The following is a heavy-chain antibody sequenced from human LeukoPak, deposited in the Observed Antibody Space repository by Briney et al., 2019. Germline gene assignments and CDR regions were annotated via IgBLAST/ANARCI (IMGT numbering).Heavy chain of an antibody. V-gene: IGHV3-23*01. Sequence: GGSLRLSCADSGFIFSDCYMSWIRQAPGKGLEWVSAISGSGGSTYYADSVKGRFTISRDNSKNTLYLQMNSLRAEDTAVYYCAKGIYSSGWYDAFDIWGQGTMVTVSS. J-gene: IGHJ3*02. CDR1: GFIFSDCY. CDR3: AKGIYSSGWYDAFDI. D-gene: IGHD6-19*01. CDR2: ISGSGGST.